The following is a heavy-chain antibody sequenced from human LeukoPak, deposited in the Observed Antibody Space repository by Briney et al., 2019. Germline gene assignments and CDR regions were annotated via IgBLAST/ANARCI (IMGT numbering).Heavy chain of an antibody. CDR3: ARDLDIVVVAAALRHYGLDV. J-gene: IGHJ6*02. D-gene: IGHD2-15*01. CDR1: GYTFTSYG. V-gene: IGHV1-18*01. Sequence: EASVKVSCKASGYTFTSYGISWVRQAPGQGLEWMGWISAFNANTNYAQKFQGRVTMTTDTSTSTVYMDLRNLRSDDTAVYYCARDLDIVVVAAALRHYGLDVWGQGTTVTVSS. CDR2: ISAFNANT.